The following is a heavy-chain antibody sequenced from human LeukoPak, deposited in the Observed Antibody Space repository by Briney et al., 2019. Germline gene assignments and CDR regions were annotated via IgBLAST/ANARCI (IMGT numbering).Heavy chain of an antibody. Sequence: SETLSLTCTVSGGSISSYYWNWIRQPAGKGLEWIGRIYTSGSTNYNPSLKSRVTMSVDTSKNQFSLKLISVTAADTAVYYCARGRLWDGTFDYWGQGTLVTVSS. CDR3: ARGRLWDGTFDY. CDR2: IYTSGST. CDR1: GGSISSYY. V-gene: IGHV4-4*07. D-gene: IGHD5-18*01. J-gene: IGHJ4*02.